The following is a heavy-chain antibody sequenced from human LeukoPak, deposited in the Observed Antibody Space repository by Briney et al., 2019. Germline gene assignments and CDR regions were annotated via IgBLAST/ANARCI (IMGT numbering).Heavy chain of an antibody. Sequence: GGSLRLSCAASGFTFSSYGMSWVRQAPGKGLEWVSAISGSGGSTYYADSVKGRFTISRDNSKNTLYLQMNSLRAEDTAVYYCAKDLGQWLVYFDYWGQGTLVTVSS. V-gene: IGHV3-23*01. CDR1: GFTFSSYG. J-gene: IGHJ4*02. D-gene: IGHD6-19*01. CDR2: ISGSGGST. CDR3: AKDLGQWLVYFDY.